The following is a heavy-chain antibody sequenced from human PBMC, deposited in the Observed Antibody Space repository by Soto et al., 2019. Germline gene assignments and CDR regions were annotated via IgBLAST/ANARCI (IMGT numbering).Heavy chain of an antibody. D-gene: IGHD5-18*01. J-gene: IGHJ4*02. CDR1: GFMFSAYW. CDR3: ARDFYGGYTYGPGDY. Sequence: EVQLVESGGGLVQPGGSLRLSCAASGFMFSAYWMSWVRQAPGKGLEWVANIHGDGGKIYQVDSVKGRFTISRDNAKRSLYLQMNSLRAEDTAVYYCARDFYGGYTYGPGDYWGQGALVAVSS. CDR2: IHGDGGKI. V-gene: IGHV3-7*01.